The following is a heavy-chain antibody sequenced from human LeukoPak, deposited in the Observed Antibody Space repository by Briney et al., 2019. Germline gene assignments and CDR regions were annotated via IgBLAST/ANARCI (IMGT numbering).Heavy chain of an antibody. V-gene: IGHV3-33*01. D-gene: IGHD1-7*01. J-gene: IGHJ6*02. Sequence: GRSLRLSCAASGFTFSSYGMHWVRQAPGKGLEWVAVIWNDGSNKYYADSVKGRFTISRDNSKNTLYLQMNSLRAEDTAVYYCARGTGTRLSGMDVWGQGTTVTVSS. CDR3: ARGTGTRLSGMDV. CDR1: GFTFSSYG. CDR2: IWNDGSNK.